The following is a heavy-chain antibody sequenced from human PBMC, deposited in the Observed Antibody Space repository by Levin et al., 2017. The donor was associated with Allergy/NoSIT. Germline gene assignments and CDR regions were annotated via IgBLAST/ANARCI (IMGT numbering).Heavy chain of an antibody. CDR1: GFTFSGSA. D-gene: IGHD2-2*01. CDR3: TSLACSSTSCAY. V-gene: IGHV3-73*01. CDR2: IRSKANSYAT. J-gene: IGHJ4*02. Sequence: GGSLRLSCAASGFTFSGSAMHWVRQASGKGLEWFGRIRSKANSYATASASSVKGRFTISRHDSRNTAYLPMNSLKTGVKAVYYCTSLACSSTSCAYWGQGTQVSVSS.